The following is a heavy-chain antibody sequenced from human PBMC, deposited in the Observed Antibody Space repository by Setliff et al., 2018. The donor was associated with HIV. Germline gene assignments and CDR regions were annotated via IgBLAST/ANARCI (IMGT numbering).Heavy chain of an antibody. CDR3: ARAPTVVTLLDY. Sequence: SETLSLTCSVSGGSISSGSYYWSWIRQPAGKGLEWIGHIYTSGSSTYNPSLKSRVTISRDTSKNQFSLKLSSVTAADTAVYYRARAPTVVTLLDYWGQGTLVTVSS. V-gene: IGHV4-61*09. CDR1: GGSISSGSYY. J-gene: IGHJ4*02. CDR2: IYTSGSS. D-gene: IGHD4-17*01.